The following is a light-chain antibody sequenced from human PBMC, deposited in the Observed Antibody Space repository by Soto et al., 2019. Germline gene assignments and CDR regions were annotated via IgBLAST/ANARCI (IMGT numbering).Light chain of an antibody. Sequence: DIQMTQSPSTLSASVGDRVTITCRSSQSISSWVAWSQQKPGKAPKLLIYKASSLESGVPSRFSGSGSGTEFTLTISSLQPADSATYYCQQYSSLYTFGQGTQLEIK. V-gene: IGKV1-5*03. CDR3: QQYSSLYT. CDR1: QSISSW. J-gene: IGKJ2*01. CDR2: KAS.